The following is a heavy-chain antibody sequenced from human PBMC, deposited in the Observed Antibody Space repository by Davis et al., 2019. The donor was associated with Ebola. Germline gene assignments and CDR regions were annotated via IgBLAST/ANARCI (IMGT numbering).Heavy chain of an antibody. CDR1: GFTFSSYS. J-gene: IGHJ4*02. D-gene: IGHD2-15*01. CDR3: TVAPVVDADY. Sequence: GESLKISCAASGFTFSSYSMNWVRQAPGKGLEWVSAISGSGGSTYYADSVKGRFTISRDNSKNTLYLQMNSLKTEDTAVYYCTVAPVVDADYWGQGTLVTVSS. CDR2: ISGSGGST. V-gene: IGHV3-23*01.